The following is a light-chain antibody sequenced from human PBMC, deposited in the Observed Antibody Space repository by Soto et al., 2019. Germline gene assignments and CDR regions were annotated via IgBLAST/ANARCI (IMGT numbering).Light chain of an antibody. CDR3: QQRSNWPIT. Sequence: EIVLTQSPATLSLSPGERATLSCRASQSVSSYLAWYQRKPGQAPRLLIYDASNRATGIPARFSGSGSGTDFTLTISSLEPEDCAVYYCQQRSNWPITFGQGTRLEIK. J-gene: IGKJ5*01. CDR2: DAS. CDR1: QSVSSY. V-gene: IGKV3-11*01.